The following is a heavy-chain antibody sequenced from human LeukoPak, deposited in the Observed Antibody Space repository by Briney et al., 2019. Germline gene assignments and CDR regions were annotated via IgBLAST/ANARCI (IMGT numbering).Heavy chain of an antibody. CDR3: ARYGSYFDY. V-gene: IGHV4-4*02. Sequence: SETLSLTCAVSGGSISSSNWWNWVRQPPGKGLEWTGEIFHSGSTNYNPSLKSRVTISVDTSKNQFSLKLSSVTAADTAVYYCARYGSYFDYWGQGTLVTVSS. J-gene: IGHJ4*02. D-gene: IGHD1-26*01. CDR1: GGSISSSNW. CDR2: IFHSGST.